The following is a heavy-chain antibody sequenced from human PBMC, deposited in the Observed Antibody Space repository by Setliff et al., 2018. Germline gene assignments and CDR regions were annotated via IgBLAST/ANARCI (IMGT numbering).Heavy chain of an antibody. CDR2: IDRGGST. J-gene: IGHJ5*02. Sequence: PSETLSLTCAVYGGSFSDSHWSWIRQPPGKGLEWIGEIDRGGSTNYNPSLKSRVTISLDTSKNQFSLKLASMTAADTAIYYCARAPQYTNYWYALSWFDPWGQGTQVTVSS. CDR1: GGSFSDSH. V-gene: IGHV4-34*01. D-gene: IGHD2-8*02. CDR3: ARAPQYTNYWYALSWFDP.